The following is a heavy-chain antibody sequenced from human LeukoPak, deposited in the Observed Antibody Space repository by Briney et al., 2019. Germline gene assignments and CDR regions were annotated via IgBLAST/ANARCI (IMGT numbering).Heavy chain of an antibody. CDR3: AKEKLPSGYSFLTDY. CDR2: ISYDGPNK. J-gene: IGHJ4*02. Sequence: GGSLKLSCAASGFTFNSYGMHWVRQAPGKGLEWVAVISYDGPNKYYADSVKGRFTISRDDSKSTLYLQMNSLRPEDTAVYYCAKEKLPSGYSFLTDYWGQGTLVTVSS. CDR1: GFTFNSYG. V-gene: IGHV3-30*18. D-gene: IGHD5-18*01.